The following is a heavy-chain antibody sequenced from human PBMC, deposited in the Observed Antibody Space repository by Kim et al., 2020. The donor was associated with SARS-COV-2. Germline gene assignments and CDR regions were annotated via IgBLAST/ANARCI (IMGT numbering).Heavy chain of an antibody. CDR1: GGSISSGDYY. Sequence: SETLSLTCTVSGGSISSGDYYWSWIRQPPGKGLEWIGYIYYSGSTYYNPSLKSRVTISVDTSKNQFSLKLSSVTAADTAVYYCAREDRYFGRGAHFDYWGQGTLVTVSS. D-gene: IGHD3-10*01. CDR3: AREDRYFGRGAHFDY. V-gene: IGHV4-30-4*01. J-gene: IGHJ4*02. CDR2: IYYSGST.